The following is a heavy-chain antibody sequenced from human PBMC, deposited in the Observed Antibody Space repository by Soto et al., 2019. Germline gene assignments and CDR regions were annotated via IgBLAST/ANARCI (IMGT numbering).Heavy chain of an antibody. J-gene: IGHJ6*02. CDR2: IIPIFGTA. CDR3: ARGLRITMVRGVIMEGTGYYGMDV. Sequence: QVQLVQSGAEVKKPGSSVKVSCKASGGTFSSYAISWVRQAPGQGLEWMGGIIPIFGTANYAQKFQGRVTITADEPTSTAYMELSSLRSEDTAVYYCARGLRITMVRGVIMEGTGYYGMDVWGQGTTVTVSS. V-gene: IGHV1-69*01. D-gene: IGHD3-10*01. CDR1: GGTFSSYA.